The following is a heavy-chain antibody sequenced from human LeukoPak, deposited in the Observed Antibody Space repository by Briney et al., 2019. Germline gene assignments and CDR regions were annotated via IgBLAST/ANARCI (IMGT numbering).Heavy chain of an antibody. V-gene: IGHV3-30-3*01. Sequence: PGGSLRLSCAASGFTFSSYAMHWVRQAPGKGLEGVAVISYDGSNKYYADSVKGRFTISRDNSKNTLYLQMNSLRAEDTAVYCCASSGTGGYSSRSTDYWGQGTLVTGSS. CDR1: GFTFSSYA. D-gene: IGHD6-13*01. CDR3: ASSGTGGYSSRSTDY. CDR2: ISYDGSNK. J-gene: IGHJ4*02.